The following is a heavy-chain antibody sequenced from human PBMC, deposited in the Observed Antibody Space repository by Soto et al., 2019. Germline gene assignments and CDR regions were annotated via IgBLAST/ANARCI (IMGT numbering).Heavy chain of an antibody. V-gene: IGHV1-69*06. CDR2: IIPIFGTA. D-gene: IGHD3-22*01. Sequence: QVQLVQSGAEVKKPGSSVTVSCKASGGTFSSYAISWVRQAPGQGLEWLGGIIPIFGTANYAQKLQGRVTITADKSTSTAYMELSSLRSEDTAVYYCARTNDSSGYYYPLGRPLDYWGKGTLVTVSA. CDR1: GGTFSSYA. J-gene: IGHJ4*02. CDR3: ARTNDSSGYYYPLGRPLDY.